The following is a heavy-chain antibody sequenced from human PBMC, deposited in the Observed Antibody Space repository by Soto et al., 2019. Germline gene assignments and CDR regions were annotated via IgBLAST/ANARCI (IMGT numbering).Heavy chain of an antibody. CDR2: ISGSGGST. V-gene: IGHV3-23*01. CDR1: GFTFSSYA. Sequence: GGSLRLSCAASGFTFSSYAMSWVRQAPGKGLEWVSAISGSGGSTYYADSVKGRFTISRDNSKNTLYLQMNSLRAEDTAVYYCAKSLPPAPYSSSPDWRDLYFDYWGQGTLVTVSS. CDR3: AKSLPPAPYSSSPDWRDLYFDY. D-gene: IGHD6-13*01. J-gene: IGHJ4*02.